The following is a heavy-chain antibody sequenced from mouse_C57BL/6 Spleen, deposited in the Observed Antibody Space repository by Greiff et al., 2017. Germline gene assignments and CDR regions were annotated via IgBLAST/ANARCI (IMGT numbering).Heavy chain of an antibody. CDR2: IDPSDSYT. J-gene: IGHJ4*01. V-gene: IGHV1-69*01. Sequence: QVQLKQPGAELVMPGASVKLSCKASGYTFTSYWMHWVKQRPGQGLEWIGEIDPSDSYTNYNQKFKGKSTLTVDKSSSTAYMQLSSLTSEDSAVYYCARRGRGGYYYAMDYWGQGTSVTVSS. CDR1: GYTFTSYW. D-gene: IGHD3-3*01. CDR3: ARRGRGGYYYAMDY.